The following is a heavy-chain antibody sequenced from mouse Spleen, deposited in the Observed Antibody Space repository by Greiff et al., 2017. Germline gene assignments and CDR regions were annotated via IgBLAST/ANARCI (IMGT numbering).Heavy chain of an antibody. V-gene: IGHV5-6-5*01. CDR3: ARGRDTRDY. CDR2: ISSGGST. J-gene: IGHJ2*01. CDR1: GFTFSSYS. Sequence: EVKLVESGGGLVKPGGSLKLSCTASGFTFSSYSMSWVRQTPEKRLEWVASISSGGSTYYPDSVKGRFTISRDNARKILYLQMSSLRSEDTAMYYCARGRDTRDYGGQGTTRTGSS. D-gene: IGHD2-12*01.